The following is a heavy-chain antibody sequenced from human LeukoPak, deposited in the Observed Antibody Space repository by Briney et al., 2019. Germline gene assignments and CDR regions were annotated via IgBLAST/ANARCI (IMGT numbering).Heavy chain of an antibody. CDR1: GFRFDDYA. D-gene: IGHD2-15*01. V-gene: IGHV3-74*01. J-gene: IGHJ3*02. CDR3: ARGYCSGGSCYFGEAFDI. CDR2: INSDGSST. Sequence: PGRSLRLSCVASGFRFDDYAMHWVRQAPGKGLVWVSRINSDGSSTNYADSVKGRFTISRDNAKNTLYLQMNSLRAEDTAVYYCARGYCSGGSCYFGEAFDIWGQGTRVTVSS.